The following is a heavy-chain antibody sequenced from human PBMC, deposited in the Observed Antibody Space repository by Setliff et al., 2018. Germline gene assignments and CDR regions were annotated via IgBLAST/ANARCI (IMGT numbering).Heavy chain of an antibody. Sequence: GGSLRLSCAASGFTFSTYWMSWVRQAPGKGLEWVSGISYSDITDYADSVKGRFTISRDNSKNTLYLQMNSLRAEDTAVYYCARMGPTWSTHAFDIWGRGTMVTVSS. V-gene: IGHV3-23*01. CDR2: ISYSDIT. J-gene: IGHJ3*02. D-gene: IGHD1-26*01. CDR3: ARMGPTWSTHAFDI. CDR1: GFTFSTYW.